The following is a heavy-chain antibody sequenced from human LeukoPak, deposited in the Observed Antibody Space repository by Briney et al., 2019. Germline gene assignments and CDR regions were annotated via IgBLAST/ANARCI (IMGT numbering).Heavy chain of an antibody. Sequence: SETLSLTCAVYGGSFSGYYWSWIRQPPGKGLEWIGEINHSGSTNYNPSLKSRVTISVDTSKNQFSLKLSSVTAADTAVYYCARSEEWPPDYYDSSGYYYWGQGTLVTVSS. CDR2: INHSGST. D-gene: IGHD3-22*01. CDR3: ARSEEWPPDYYDSSGYYY. CDR1: GGSFSGYY. V-gene: IGHV4-34*01. J-gene: IGHJ4*02.